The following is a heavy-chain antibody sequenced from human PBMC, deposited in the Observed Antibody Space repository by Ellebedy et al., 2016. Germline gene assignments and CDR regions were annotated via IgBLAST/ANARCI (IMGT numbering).Heavy chain of an antibody. J-gene: IGHJ6*02. CDR1: GFTFSSYA. D-gene: IGHD3-22*01. Sequence: GGSLRLSXAASGFTFSSYAMSWVRQAPGKGLEWVSAISGSGGSTYYADSVKGRFTISRDNSKNTLYLQMNSLRAEDTAVYYCAKDLIYYDGNDWGQGTTVTVSS. V-gene: IGHV3-23*01. CDR3: AKDLIYYDGND. CDR2: ISGSGGST.